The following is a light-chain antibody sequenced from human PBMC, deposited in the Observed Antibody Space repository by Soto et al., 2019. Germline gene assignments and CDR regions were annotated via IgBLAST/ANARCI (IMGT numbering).Light chain of an antibody. J-gene: IGKJ1*01. CDR2: GAS. CDR3: QYYATPPRT. CDR1: QRVTGNF. Sequence: VLTQSPGTLSRSPGERATISCRASQRVTGNFLAWYQQKPGQAPRRLIPGASTRATSIPDRFSGSGTGTDFTLTISRLEPEDFAVYFCQYYATPPRTFGHGTKVEIK. V-gene: IGKV3-20*01.